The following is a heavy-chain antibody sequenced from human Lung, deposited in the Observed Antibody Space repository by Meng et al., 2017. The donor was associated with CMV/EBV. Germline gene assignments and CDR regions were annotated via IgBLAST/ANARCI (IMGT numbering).Heavy chain of an antibody. Sequence: QGPLPEADRGLVKPSQPLSLTCTVAGGSIGSGGYYWSWIRQHPGKGLEWIGYIYYTGSTFYNPSLKSRVTISVDTSKNQFSLKLIPATAADTAVYYCAREAGRDGYATPKFDYWGQGTLVTVSS. D-gene: IGHD5-24*01. CDR2: IYYTGST. CDR1: GGSIGSGGYY. J-gene: IGHJ4*02. V-gene: IGHV4-31*03. CDR3: AREAGRDGYATPKFDY.